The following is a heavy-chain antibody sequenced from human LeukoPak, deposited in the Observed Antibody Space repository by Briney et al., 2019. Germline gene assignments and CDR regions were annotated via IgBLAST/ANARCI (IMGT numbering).Heavy chain of an antibody. J-gene: IGHJ4*02. Sequence: GGSLRLSCAASGFTVSSNYMSWVRQAPGKGLEWVSVIYTGGSTYYADSVKGRFTISRHNSKNTLYLQMNNLRTEDTAVYYCARDRPGGGELDFDYWGQGTLVTVSS. V-gene: IGHV3-53*04. D-gene: IGHD1-26*01. CDR1: GFTVSSNY. CDR3: ARDRPGGGELDFDY. CDR2: IYTGGST.